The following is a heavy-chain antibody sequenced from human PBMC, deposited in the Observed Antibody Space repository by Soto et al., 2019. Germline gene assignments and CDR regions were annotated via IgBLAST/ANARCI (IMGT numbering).Heavy chain of an antibody. CDR3: ARGGSGYSGNDPFGVDV. D-gene: IGHD5-12*01. J-gene: IGHJ6*02. Sequence: PGGSLRLSCAASGFTFSDYSMNWVRQAPGEGLEWVSSISGYSSYIYYADSVKGRFTISRDNAKNSVYLQMNSLRAEDTAVYYCARGGSGYSGNDPFGVDVWGQGTTVTVYS. CDR1: GFTFSDYS. V-gene: IGHV3-21*06. CDR2: ISGYSSYI.